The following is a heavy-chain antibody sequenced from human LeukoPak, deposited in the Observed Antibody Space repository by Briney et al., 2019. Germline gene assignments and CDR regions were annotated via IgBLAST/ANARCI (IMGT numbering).Heavy chain of an antibody. D-gene: IGHD2-15*01. CDR2: IKEDGSEK. CDR3: ARQYCTGGSCYSGDFFDY. CDR1: GINFNTNW. V-gene: IGHV3-7*01. Sequence: GGSLRLSCAASGINFNTNWMSWVRQAPGKGLEWVANIKEDGSEKYYVDSVKGRFTISRDNSKNTLYLQMNSLRAEDTAVYYCARQYCTGGSCYSGDFFDYWGQGTLVTVSS. J-gene: IGHJ4*02.